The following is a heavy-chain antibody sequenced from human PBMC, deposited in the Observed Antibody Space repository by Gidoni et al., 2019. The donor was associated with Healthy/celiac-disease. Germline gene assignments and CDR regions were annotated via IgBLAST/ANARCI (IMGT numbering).Heavy chain of an antibody. CDR3: ARRAPMTLGVTRKYCSSTSCHRDVWFDP. Sequence: QLQLQEAGSGLVKPSQTLSRTCAVSGRAISSGCYSWSWIRQPPGQGLGWIGYIYQSWSTDSHPSLKSRVTISVARSKHQFSLKLSSVTAADTAVYYCARRAPMTLGVTRKYCSSTSCHRDVWFDPWGQGTLVTVSS. J-gene: IGHJ5*02. V-gene: IGHV4-30-2*01. CDR2: IYQSWST. CDR1: GRAISSGCYS. D-gene: IGHD2-2*01.